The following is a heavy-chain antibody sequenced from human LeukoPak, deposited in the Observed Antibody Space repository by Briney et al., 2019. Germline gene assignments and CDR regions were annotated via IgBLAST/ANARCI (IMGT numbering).Heavy chain of an antibody. D-gene: IGHD1-26*01. CDR2: ISSISSTI. J-gene: IGHJ4*02. CDR3: ARDRGGSYSAIDY. CDR1: GFTFSSYS. V-gene: IGHV3-48*04. Sequence: GGSLRRSCAASGFTFSSYSMNWVRQAPGKGLEWVSFISSISSTIYYADSVKGRFTISRDNAKNSLYLQMNSLRAEDTAVYYCARDRGGSYSAIDYWGQGTLVTVSS.